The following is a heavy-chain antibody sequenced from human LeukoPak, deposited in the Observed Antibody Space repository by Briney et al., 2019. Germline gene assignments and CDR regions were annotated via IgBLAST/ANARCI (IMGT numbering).Heavy chain of an antibody. D-gene: IGHD2-2*01. CDR3: ARAIGYCSSTSCYLGYMDV. V-gene: IGHV1-69*06. CDR1: GGTFSSYA. Sequence: SVSVSCKASGGTFSSYAISWVRQAPGQGLEGMGGIIPIFGTASYAQKFQGRVTITADKSTSTAYMELSRLRSDDTAVYYCARAIGYCSSTSCYLGYMDVWGKGTTVTISS. CDR2: IIPIFGTA. J-gene: IGHJ6*03.